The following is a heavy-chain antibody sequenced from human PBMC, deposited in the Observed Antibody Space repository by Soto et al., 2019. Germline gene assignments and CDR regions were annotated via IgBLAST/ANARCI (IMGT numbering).Heavy chain of an antibody. CDR2: IKSKTDGGTT. J-gene: IGHJ4*02. CDR1: GFTFSNAW. CDR3: TTDPSLLYGDYVY. Sequence: PGGSLRLSCAASGFTFSNAWMSWVRQAPGKGLEWVGRIKSKTDGGTTDYAAPVKGRFTISRDDSKNTLYLQMNSLKTEDTAVYYCTTDPSLLYGDYVYWGQGTLVTVSS. V-gene: IGHV3-15*01. D-gene: IGHD4-17*01.